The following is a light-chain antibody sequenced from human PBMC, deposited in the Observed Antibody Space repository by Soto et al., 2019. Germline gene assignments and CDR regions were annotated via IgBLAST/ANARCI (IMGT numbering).Light chain of an antibody. CDR1: QSVSSNS. CDR2: GAS. V-gene: IGKV3-20*01. Sequence: EIVLTQSPGTLSLSPGERATLSCRASQSVSSNSLAWYQQKRGQAPRLLIYGASNRATGIPERFSGSGSRTDFTLTIRRLETEDFAVYYCQRYQYGTSPLLTFGPGTKVDIK. J-gene: IGKJ3*01. CDR3: QRYQYGTSPLLT.